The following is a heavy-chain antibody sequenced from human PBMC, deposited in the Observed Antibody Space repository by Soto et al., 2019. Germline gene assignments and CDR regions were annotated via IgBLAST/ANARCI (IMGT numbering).Heavy chain of an antibody. Sequence: PSETLSLTCTVSGDSIRSSTYHWGWIRQPPGRGHYWIGSAYYTESTYYNPSLKSRVAIPLATSKNPFSLKVTSVTAADRAVYCCARHRNWKVDYWGQGTLVTFS. CDR1: GDSIRSSTYH. D-gene: IGHD1-1*01. CDR3: ARHRNWKVDY. CDR2: AYYTEST. J-gene: IGHJ4*02. V-gene: IGHV4-39*01.